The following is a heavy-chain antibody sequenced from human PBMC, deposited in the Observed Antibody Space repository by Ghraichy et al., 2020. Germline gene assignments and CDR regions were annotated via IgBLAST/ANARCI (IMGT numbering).Heavy chain of an antibody. CDR3: ARMVAGDSGAKYYYYYYGMDV. Sequence: SETLSLTCTVSGGSISSGGYYWSWIRQHPGKGLEWIGYIYYSGSTYYNPSLKSRVTISVDTSKNQFSLKLSSVTAADTAVYYCARMVAGDSGAKYYYYYYGMDVWGQGTTVTVSS. V-gene: IGHV4-31*03. CDR1: GGSISSGGYY. J-gene: IGHJ6*02. CDR2: IYYSGST. D-gene: IGHD5-12*01.